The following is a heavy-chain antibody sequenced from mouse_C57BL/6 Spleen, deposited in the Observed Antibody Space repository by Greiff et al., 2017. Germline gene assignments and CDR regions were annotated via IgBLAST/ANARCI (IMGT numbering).Heavy chain of an antibody. J-gene: IGHJ2*01. CDR2: IYPGDGDT. CDR3: ARRDYYGSSYVDFDY. D-gene: IGHD1-1*01. CDR1: GYAFSSSW. Sequence: QVQLQQSGPELVKPGASVKISCKASGYAFSSSWMHWVKQRPGKGLEWIGRIYPGDGDTNYNGKFKGKATLTADKSSSTAYMQLSSLTSEDSAVYVCARRDYYGSSYVDFDYWGQGTTLTVSS. V-gene: IGHV1-82*01.